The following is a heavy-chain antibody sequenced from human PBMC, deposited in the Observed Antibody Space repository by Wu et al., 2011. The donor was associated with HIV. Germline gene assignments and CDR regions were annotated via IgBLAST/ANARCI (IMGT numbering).Heavy chain of an antibody. CDR1: GYTITGYY. V-gene: IGHV1-2*02. CDR3: ARAVTGTRGAFDI. J-gene: IGHJ3*02. CDR2: INPNSGGT. D-gene: IGHD1-7*01. Sequence: QVQLVQSGAEVKKPGASVKVSCKASGYTITGYYIHWVRQAPGQGLEWMGWINPNSGGTNYAQKFQGRVTMTRDTSISTAYMELSSLRSDDTAVYYRARAVTGTRGAFDIWGQGTMVIVSS.